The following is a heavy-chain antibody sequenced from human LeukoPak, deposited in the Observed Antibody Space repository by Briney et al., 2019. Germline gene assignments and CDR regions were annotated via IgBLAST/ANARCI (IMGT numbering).Heavy chain of an antibody. Sequence: PGGSLRLSCSASGFTFSSYAMHWVRQAPGKGLEYVPAISSNGDTTYYADSVRGRFTISRDNSKNTLYLQMSSLRVEDTAVYYCATVKEELVRFPFDYWGQGTLVTVSS. J-gene: IGHJ4*02. D-gene: IGHD6-13*01. CDR1: GFTFSSYA. CDR3: ATVKEELVRFPFDY. V-gene: IGHV3-64D*09. CDR2: ISSNGDTT.